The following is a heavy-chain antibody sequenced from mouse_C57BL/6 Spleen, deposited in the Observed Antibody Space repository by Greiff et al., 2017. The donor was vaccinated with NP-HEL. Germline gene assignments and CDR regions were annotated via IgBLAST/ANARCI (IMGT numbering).Heavy chain of an antibody. D-gene: IGHD1-1*02. CDR2: ISSGSSTI. J-gene: IGHJ1*03. CDR3: ARGGLFKYFDV. Sequence: DVQLVESGGGLVKPGGSLKLSCAASGFTFSDYGMHWVRQAPEKGLEWVAYISSGSSTIYYADTVKGRFTISRDNAKNTLFLQMTSLRSEDTAMYYCARGGLFKYFDVWGTGTTVTVSS. CDR1: GFTFSDYG. V-gene: IGHV5-17*01.